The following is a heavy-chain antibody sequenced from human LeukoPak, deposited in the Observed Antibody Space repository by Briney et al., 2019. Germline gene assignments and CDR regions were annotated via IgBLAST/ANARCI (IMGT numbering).Heavy chain of an antibody. V-gene: IGHV3-30-3*01. CDR3: ARDPAPMVRGVIDY. CDR1: GFTFNSYW. J-gene: IGHJ4*02. Sequence: GGSLRLSCAASGFTFNSYWMHWVRQAPGKGLEWVAVISYDGSNKYYADSVKGRFTISRDNSKNTLYLQMNSLRAEDTAVYYCARDPAPMVRGVIDYWGQGTLVTVSS. CDR2: ISYDGSNK. D-gene: IGHD3-10*01.